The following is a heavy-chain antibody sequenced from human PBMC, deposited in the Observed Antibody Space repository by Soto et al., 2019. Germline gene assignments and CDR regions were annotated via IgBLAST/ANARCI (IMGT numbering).Heavy chain of an antibody. D-gene: IGHD3-22*01. J-gene: IGHJ5*02. Sequence: PSETLSLTCAVSGGSISSSNWWSWVRQPPGKGLEWIGEIYHSGSTNYNPSLKSRVTISVDKSKNQFSLKLSSVTAADTAVYYCAREKNYDSSGYYSYWFDPWGQGTLVTVS. CDR1: GGSISSSNW. V-gene: IGHV4-4*02. CDR2: IYHSGST. CDR3: AREKNYDSSGYYSYWFDP.